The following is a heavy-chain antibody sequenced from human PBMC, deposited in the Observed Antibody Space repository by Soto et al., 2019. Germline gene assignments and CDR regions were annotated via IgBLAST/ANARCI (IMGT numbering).Heavy chain of an antibody. CDR3: ALRGATTFFDY. Sequence: ASVKVSCKASGYTFTSYYMHWVRQAPGQGLEWMGIINPSGGSTSYAQKFQGRVTMTRDTSTSTVYMELSSLRSEDTAVYYCALRGATTFFDYWGQGTLVTVSS. CDR1: GYTFTSYY. D-gene: IGHD1-26*01. J-gene: IGHJ4*02. CDR2: INPSGGST. V-gene: IGHV1-46*03.